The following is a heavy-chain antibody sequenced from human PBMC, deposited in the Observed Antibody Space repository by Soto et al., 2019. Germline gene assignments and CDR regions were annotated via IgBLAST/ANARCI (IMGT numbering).Heavy chain of an antibody. CDR1: GYSFTTYG. CDR3: AREGPAPDDYSGMDV. CDR2: ISGYNGNT. J-gene: IGHJ6*02. Sequence: QVQLVQSRGEVKKPGASVKVSCKTSGYSFTTYGISWVRQAPGQGLEWMGWISGYNGNTNYAQKLKGRLTMTTDTSTSTDYRELRSLTSDDTAVYYCAREGPAPDDYSGMDVWGQGSTVTVSS. V-gene: IGHV1-18*01.